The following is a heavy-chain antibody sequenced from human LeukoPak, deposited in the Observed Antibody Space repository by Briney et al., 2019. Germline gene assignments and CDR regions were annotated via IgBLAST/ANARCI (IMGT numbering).Heavy chain of an antibody. J-gene: IGHJ4*02. CDR3: TAGTGRSDFDY. D-gene: IGHD3/OR15-3a*01. CDR1: GFTFSNAW. V-gene: IGHV3-15*01. Sequence: GGSLRLSCAASGFTFSNAWMSWVRQAPGKGLEWVGRIKRKGDDGTIDYAAPVKGRLTISRDDSKNTLYLQMNSLKSEDTAVYYCTAGTGRSDFDYGGKETLVTVSS. CDR2: IKRKGDDGTI.